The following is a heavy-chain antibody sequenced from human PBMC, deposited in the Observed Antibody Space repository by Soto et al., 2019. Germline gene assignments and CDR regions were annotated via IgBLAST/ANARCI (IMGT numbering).Heavy chain of an antibody. V-gene: IGHV1-69*06. CDR2: IIPIFGTA. D-gene: IGHD3-22*01. Sequence: QVQLVQSGAEVKKPGSSVKVSCKASGGTFSSYAISWVRQAPGQGLEWMGGIIPIFGTANYAQKFQGRVTITADKSTSTAYRELSSLRSEDTAVYYCARRQYYYDSSGYSPHFDYWGQGTLVTVSS. J-gene: IGHJ4*02. CDR1: GGTFSSYA. CDR3: ARRQYYYDSSGYSPHFDY.